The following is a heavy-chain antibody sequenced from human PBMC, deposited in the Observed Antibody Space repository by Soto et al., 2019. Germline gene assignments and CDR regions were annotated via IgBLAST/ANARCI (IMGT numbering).Heavy chain of an antibody. Sequence: QLQLQESGSGLVKPSETLSLTCIVSNGSISSRSSYWGWIRQTPGKGLEWIGSIYYIGNTYYNPSPKRRFTISIDTSKTQFSLKMNSVTAADTAVYFCGGQDYGAKGYYENWGQGALVTVSS. CDR2: IYYIGNT. CDR3: GGQDYGAKGYYEN. V-gene: IGHV4-39*01. D-gene: IGHD4-17*01. J-gene: IGHJ4*02. CDR1: NGSISSRSSY.